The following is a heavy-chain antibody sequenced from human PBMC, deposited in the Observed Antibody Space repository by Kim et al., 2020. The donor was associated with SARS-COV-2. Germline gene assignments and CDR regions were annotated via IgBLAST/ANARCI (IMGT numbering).Heavy chain of an antibody. CDR2: IYYSGST. CDR1: GGSISSSSYY. V-gene: IGHV4-39*07. CDR3: ARDQLVYTFYWYFDL. D-gene: IGHD6-6*01. J-gene: IGHJ2*01. Sequence: SETLSLTCTVSGGSISSSSYYWGWIRQPPGKGLEWIGSIYYSGSTYYNQSLKSRVTISVDTSKNQFSLKLSSVTAADTAVYYCARDQLVYTFYWYFDLWGRGTLVTVSS.